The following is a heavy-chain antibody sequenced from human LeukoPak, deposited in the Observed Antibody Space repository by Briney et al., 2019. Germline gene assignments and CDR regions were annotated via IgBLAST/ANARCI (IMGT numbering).Heavy chain of an antibody. CDR1: GASISSDY. D-gene: IGHD3-22*01. V-gene: IGHV4-59*08. CDR3: AKNRRDYYDSSGYSPYYFDY. Sequence: SETLSLTCTVSGASISSDYWSWIRQPPGKGLEWIGYVYHSGSSNYNPSLKSRVTISVDTSKNQFSLKLNSVTAADMAVYYCAKNRRDYYDSSGYSPYYFDYWGQGTLVTVSS. J-gene: IGHJ4*02. CDR2: VYHSGSS.